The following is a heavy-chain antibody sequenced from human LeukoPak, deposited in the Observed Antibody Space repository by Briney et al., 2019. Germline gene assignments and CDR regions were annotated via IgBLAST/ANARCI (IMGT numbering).Heavy chain of an antibody. D-gene: IGHD3-16*01. V-gene: IGHV3-23*01. Sequence: PGGSLRLSCAASGFTFSSFAMSWVRQAPGKGLEWVSGISDSGDSTDYADSVKGRFTISRDNSRNTLYLQVNSLRAEDTAVYYCARDFIRGGQGTLVTVSS. J-gene: IGHJ4*02. CDR2: ISDSGDST. CDR3: ARDFIR. CDR1: GFTFSSFA.